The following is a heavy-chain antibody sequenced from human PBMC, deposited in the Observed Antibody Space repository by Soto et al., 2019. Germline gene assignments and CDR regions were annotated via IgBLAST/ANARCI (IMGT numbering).Heavy chain of an antibody. V-gene: IGHV3-30-3*01. CDR2: ISYAGSNG. CDR1: GFTFSSYA. CDR3: ARGSYSSSSGLIDY. J-gene: IGHJ4*02. D-gene: IGHD6-6*01. Sequence: SLRLSCAASGFTFSSYAMHWVRQAPGKGLEWVAIISYAGSNGYYADSVKGRFNISRDNSKNTLYLQMNSLRVEDTAVYYCARGSYSSSSGLIDYWGQGTLVTVSS.